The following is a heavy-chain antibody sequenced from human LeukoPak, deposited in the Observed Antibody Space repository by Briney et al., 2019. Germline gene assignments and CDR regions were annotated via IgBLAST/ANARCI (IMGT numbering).Heavy chain of an antibody. CDR3: ARIATKAAGVFYFDY. CDR2: MNPNSGNT. CDR1: GYTFTSYD. V-gene: IGHV1-8*03. J-gene: IGHJ4*02. D-gene: IGHD6-13*01. Sequence: GASVKVSCKASGYTFTSYDINWVRQATGQGLEWMGWMNPNSGNTGYAQKFQGRVTITRNTSISTAYMELSSLRSEDTAVYYCARIATKAAGVFYFDYWGQGTLVTVSS.